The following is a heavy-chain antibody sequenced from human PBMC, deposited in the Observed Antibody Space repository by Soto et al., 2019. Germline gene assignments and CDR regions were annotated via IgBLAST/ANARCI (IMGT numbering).Heavy chain of an antibody. J-gene: IGHJ3*02. D-gene: IGHD2-15*01. CDR1: GFIVSNTY. CDR2: ISNRGDT. CDR3: AREPRYCRGGSCAITGDAYDI. Sequence: EVQLVESGGGLVQPGGSLRLSCTASGFIVSNTYVNWVRQAPGKGLEWVSVISNRGDTHYADSVRGRFSLSRDISDNTLHLQMNYLIVEDTAVYYCAREPRYCRGGSCAITGDAYDIWGQGTMVTVSS. V-gene: IGHV3-66*01.